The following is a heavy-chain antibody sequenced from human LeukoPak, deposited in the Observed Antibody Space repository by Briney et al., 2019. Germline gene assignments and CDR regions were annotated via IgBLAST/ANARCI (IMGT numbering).Heavy chain of an antibody. CDR3: ARWGKYYYDSSGYYC. J-gene: IGHJ4*02. CDR2: IHPNSGGT. Sequence: ASVKVSCTASGYTFTGYYMHWVRQAPGQGLEWMGWIHPNSGGTKYAQRFQGRVTVTRDTSISTVYMELSRLRSDDTAVYYCARWGKYYYDSSGYYCWGQGTLVSVSS. D-gene: IGHD3-22*01. CDR1: GYTFTGYY. V-gene: IGHV1-2*02.